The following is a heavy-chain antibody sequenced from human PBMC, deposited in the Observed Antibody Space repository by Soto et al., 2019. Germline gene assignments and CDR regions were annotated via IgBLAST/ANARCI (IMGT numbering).Heavy chain of an antibody. CDR1: GYSFTSYW. D-gene: IGHD3-9*01. CDR2: IYPGDSDT. J-gene: IGHJ5*02. Sequence: EVQLVQSGAEVKKPGESLKISCKGSGYSFTSYWIGWVRQMPGKGLEWMGIIYPGDSDTRYSPSFQGQVTISADKSISTAYLQWSSLKASDTAMYYCARRNYDILTGHDWFDPWGQGTLVTVSS. CDR3: ARRNYDILTGHDWFDP. V-gene: IGHV5-51*03.